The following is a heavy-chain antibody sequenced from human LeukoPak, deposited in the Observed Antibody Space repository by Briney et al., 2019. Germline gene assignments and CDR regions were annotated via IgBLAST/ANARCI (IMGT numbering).Heavy chain of an antibody. CDR1: GYTFTGYY. D-gene: IGHD1-26*01. J-gene: IGHJ4*02. CDR3: ALQVGATQGYFDN. CDR2: INPNSGGT. Sequence: AASVKVSCKASGYTFTGYYMHWVRQAPGQGLEWVGWINPNSGGTNYAQKFQGRVTMTRDTSISTAYMELSRLRSDDTAVYYCALQVGATQGYFDNWGPGNLVTVSS. V-gene: IGHV1-2*02.